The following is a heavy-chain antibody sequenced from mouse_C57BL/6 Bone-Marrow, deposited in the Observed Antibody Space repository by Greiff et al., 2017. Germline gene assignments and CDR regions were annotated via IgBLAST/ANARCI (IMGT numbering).Heavy chain of an antibody. D-gene: IGHD2-3*01. Sequence: QVQLQQSDAELVKPGASVKISCKVSGYTFTDHTIHWMKQRPEQGLEWIGYIYPRDGSTKYNEKFKGKATLTADKSSSTAYMQLNSRTSEDSAVYFCARSGILRRWLLPFAYWGQGTLGTVSA. CDR3: ARSGILRRWLLPFAY. V-gene: IGHV1-78*01. CDR2: IYPRDGST. J-gene: IGHJ3*01. CDR1: GYTFTDHT.